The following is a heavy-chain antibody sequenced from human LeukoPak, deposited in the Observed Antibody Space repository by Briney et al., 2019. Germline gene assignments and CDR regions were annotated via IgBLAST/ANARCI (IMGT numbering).Heavy chain of an antibody. CDR3: ARDEIRSGAFDI. Sequence: GGSLRLSCAASGFTFSGSAMHWVRQGSGKGLEWVGRIRIEGDNYGTAYAASVKGRFTISRDNAKNSLYLQMNSLRAEDTAVYYCARDEIRSGAFDIWGRGTMVTVSS. CDR1: GFTFSGSA. D-gene: IGHD3-10*01. CDR2: IRIEGDNYGT. J-gene: IGHJ3*02. V-gene: IGHV3-73*01.